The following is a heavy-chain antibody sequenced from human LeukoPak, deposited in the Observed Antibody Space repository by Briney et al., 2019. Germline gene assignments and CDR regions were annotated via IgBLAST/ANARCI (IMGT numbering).Heavy chain of an antibody. CDR3: AKDSLTGHTNRPSYFDY. V-gene: IGHV3-30*18. J-gene: IGHJ4*02. D-gene: IGHD3-9*01. CDR1: GFTFSSYG. CDR2: ISYDGSNK. Sequence: GSSLRLSCAASGFTFSSYGMHWVRQAPGKGLEWVAVISYDGSNKYYADSVKGRFTISRDNSKNTLYLQMNSLRVEDTAVYCCAKDSLTGHTNRPSYFDYWGQGTLVTVSS.